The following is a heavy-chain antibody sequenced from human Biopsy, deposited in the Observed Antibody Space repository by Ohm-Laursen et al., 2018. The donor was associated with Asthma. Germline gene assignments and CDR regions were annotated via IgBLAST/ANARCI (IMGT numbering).Heavy chain of an antibody. Sequence: GTLSLTCTVSGGSVSSGSYYWSWIRQPPGKGLAWVSYISYSGSTDYNPSLKSRLTISMDTSKNQFSLKLSSVTAADTAVYYCARGGYYGDRRQHHGMDLWGQGTTVTVSS. CDR2: ISYSGST. D-gene: IGHD4-17*01. CDR3: ARGGYYGDRRQHHGMDL. CDR1: GGSVSSGSYY. V-gene: IGHV4-61*01. J-gene: IGHJ6*02.